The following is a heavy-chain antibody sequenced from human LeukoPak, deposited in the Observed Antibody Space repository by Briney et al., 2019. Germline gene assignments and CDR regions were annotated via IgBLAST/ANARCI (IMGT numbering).Heavy chain of an antibody. V-gene: IGHV3-21*01. Sequence: GGSLRLSCAASGFTFSSYSMIWVRQAPGKGLEWVSSISSSSSYIYYADSVKSRFTISRDNAKNSLYLQMNSLSAEDTAVYYCARGDLFYYYDPRNAFDIWGQGTMVTVSS. J-gene: IGHJ3*02. D-gene: IGHD3-22*01. CDR3: ARGDLFYYYDPRNAFDI. CDR1: GFTFSSYS. CDR2: ISSSSSYI.